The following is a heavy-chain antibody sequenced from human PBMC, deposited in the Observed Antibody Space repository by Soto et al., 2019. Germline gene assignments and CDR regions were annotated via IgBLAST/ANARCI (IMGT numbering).Heavy chain of an antibody. CDR3: ARGGTLWFGELLPDYYYGMDV. Sequence: QVQLVQSGAEVKKPGASVKVSCKASGYTFTSYGISSVRQAPGQGLEWMGWISAYNGNTNYAQKLQGRVTMTTDTSTSTAYMELRSLRSDDTAVYYCARGGTLWFGELLPDYYYGMDVWGQGTTVTVSS. J-gene: IGHJ6*02. V-gene: IGHV1-18*01. CDR1: GYTFTSYG. CDR2: ISAYNGNT. D-gene: IGHD3-10*01.